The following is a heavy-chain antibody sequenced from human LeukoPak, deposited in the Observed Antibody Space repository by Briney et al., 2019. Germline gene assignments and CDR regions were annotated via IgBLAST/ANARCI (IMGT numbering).Heavy chain of an antibody. CDR2: ISYDGSNK. V-gene: IGHV3-30*03. CDR3: TTRLRNHFDY. J-gene: IGHJ4*02. CDR1: GFTFSSYG. Sequence: PGRSLRLSCAASGFTFSSYGMHWVRQAPGKGLEWVAVISYDGSNKYYADSVKGRFTISRDNSKNTLYLQMNSLRAEDTALYYCTTRLRNHFDYWGQGTQVTVSS. D-gene: IGHD5-12*01.